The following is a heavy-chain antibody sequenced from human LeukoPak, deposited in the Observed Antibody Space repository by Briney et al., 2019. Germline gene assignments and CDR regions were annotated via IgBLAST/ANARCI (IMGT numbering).Heavy chain of an antibody. V-gene: IGHV1-58*01. CDR2: IVVGSGNT. J-gene: IGHJ4*02. CDR3: AADPSYSSGYRYYIDY. Sequence: SVKVSCKTSGFTFISSAVQWVRQARGQRLEWIGWIVVGSGNTNYAQKFQERVTITRDMSTSTAYMELSSLRSEDTAVYYCAADPSYSSGYRYYIDYWGQGTLVTVSS. CDR1: GFTFISSA. D-gene: IGHD3-22*01.